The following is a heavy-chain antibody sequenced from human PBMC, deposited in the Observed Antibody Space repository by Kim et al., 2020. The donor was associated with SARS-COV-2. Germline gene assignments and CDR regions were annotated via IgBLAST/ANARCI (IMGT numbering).Heavy chain of an antibody. CDR2: IYYSGST. V-gene: IGHV4-59*01. CDR1: GGSISSYY. Sequence: SETLSHTCTVSGGSISSYYWSWIRQPPGKGLEWIGYIYYSGSTNYNPSLKSRVTISVDTSKNQFSLKLSSVTAADTAVYYCARDEKLSQYSSGWYHYYYGMAVWGQGTTVTVSS. CDR3: ARDEKLSQYSSGWYHYYYGMAV. J-gene: IGHJ6*02. D-gene: IGHD6-19*01.